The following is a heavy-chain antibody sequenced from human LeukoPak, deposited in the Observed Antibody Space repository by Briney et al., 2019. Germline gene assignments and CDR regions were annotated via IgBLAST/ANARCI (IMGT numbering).Heavy chain of an antibody. Sequence: GESLKISCKGSGYSSTSYWIGWVRQMPGKGLEWMGIIYPGDSDTRYSPSFQGQVTISADKSISTAYLQWSSLKASDTAMYYCARNGEYGDYANWFDPWGQGTLVTVSS. CDR3: ARNGEYGDYANWFDP. CDR1: GYSSTSYW. J-gene: IGHJ5*02. V-gene: IGHV5-51*01. D-gene: IGHD4-17*01. CDR2: IYPGDSDT.